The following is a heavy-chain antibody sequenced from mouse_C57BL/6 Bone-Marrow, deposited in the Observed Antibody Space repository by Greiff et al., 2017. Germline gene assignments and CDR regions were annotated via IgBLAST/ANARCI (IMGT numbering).Heavy chain of an antibody. J-gene: IGHJ2*01. Sequence: QVQLQHPGAELVRPGSSVKLSCKASGYTFTSYWMDWVKQRPGQGLEWIGNIYPADSETHYNQKFKDKATLTVDKSSSTAYMQLSSLTSEDSAVYYCARGIYYYGSSYFYFDYWGRGTTLTVSS. V-gene: IGHV1-61*01. CDR1: GYTFTSYW. CDR2: IYPADSET. CDR3: ARGIYYYGSSYFYFDY. D-gene: IGHD1-1*01.